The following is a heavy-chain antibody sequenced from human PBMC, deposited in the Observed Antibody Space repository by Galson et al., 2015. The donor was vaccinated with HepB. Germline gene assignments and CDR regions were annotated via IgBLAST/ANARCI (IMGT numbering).Heavy chain of an antibody. D-gene: IGHD3-3*01. CDR1: GFIFSNFA. J-gene: IGHJ4*02. V-gene: IGHV3-30-3*01. CDR3: AQSYYDFWGGYPN. CDR2: ISYDGSST. Sequence: SLRLSCAASGFIFSNFAMHWVRQAPGKGLEWVAVISYDGSSTYYIDSVKGRFTISRDNSKNTLFLQVNSLRPEDTAVYYCAQSYYDFWGGYPNWGPGTLVTVSS.